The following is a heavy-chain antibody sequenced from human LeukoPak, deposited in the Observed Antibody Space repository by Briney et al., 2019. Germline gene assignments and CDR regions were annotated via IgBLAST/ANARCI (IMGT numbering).Heavy chain of an antibody. CDR3: ARGSDGV. J-gene: IGHJ4*02. D-gene: IGHD3-10*01. CDR1: GGSISSSSYY. Sequence: SETLSLTCTVSGGSISSSSYYWGWIRQPPGKGLEWIGSIYYSGSTYYNPSLKSRVTISVDTSKNQFSLKLSSVTAADTAVYYCARGSDGVWGQGTLVTVSS. CDR2: IYYSGST. V-gene: IGHV4-39*07.